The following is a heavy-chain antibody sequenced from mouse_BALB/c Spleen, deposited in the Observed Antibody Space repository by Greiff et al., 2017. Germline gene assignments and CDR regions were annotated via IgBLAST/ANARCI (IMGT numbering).Heavy chain of an antibody. J-gene: IGHJ4*01. CDR1: GFTFNTYA. Sequence: EVKLMESGGGLVQPKGSLKLSCAASGFTFNTYAMNWVRQAPGKGLEWVARIRSKSNNYATYYADSVKDRFTISRDDSQSMLYLQMNNLKTEDTAMYYCVRRGGHYYGYAMDYWGQGTSVTVSS. CDR2: IRSKSNNYAT. CDR3: VRRGGHYYGYAMDY. V-gene: IGHV10-1*02. D-gene: IGHD1-2*01.